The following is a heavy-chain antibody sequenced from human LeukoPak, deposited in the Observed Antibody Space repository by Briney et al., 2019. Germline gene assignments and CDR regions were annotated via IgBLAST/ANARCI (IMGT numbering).Heavy chain of an antibody. Sequence: PGGSLRLSCAASGFTVTSNYISWVRQAPGRGREWVSYIIISSSTIYYADSVKGRFTISRDNAKNSLYLQMNSLRAEDTAVYYCARDDHYYYGSGSFDYWGQGTLVTVSS. V-gene: IGHV3-48*01. CDR2: IIISSSTI. J-gene: IGHJ4*02. CDR1: GFTVTSNY. CDR3: ARDDHYYYGSGSFDY. D-gene: IGHD3-10*01.